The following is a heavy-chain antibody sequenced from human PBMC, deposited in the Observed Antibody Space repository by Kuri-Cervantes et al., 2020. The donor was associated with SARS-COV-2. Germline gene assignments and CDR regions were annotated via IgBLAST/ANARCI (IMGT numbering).Heavy chain of an antibody. Sequence: ASVKVSCKTPETTFPNYDINWVRQATGQGLEWMGMVKTNSGNTLYAQFFQGRVTMTRDTSTSTVYMELSSLRSEDTAVYYCARGLYYYGSGSYYGTEGVPVGIDYWGQGTLVTVSS. CDR3: ARGLYYYGSGSYYGTEGVPVGIDY. J-gene: IGHJ4*02. CDR1: ETTFPNYD. D-gene: IGHD3-10*01. CDR2: VKTNSGNT. V-gene: IGHV1-8*01.